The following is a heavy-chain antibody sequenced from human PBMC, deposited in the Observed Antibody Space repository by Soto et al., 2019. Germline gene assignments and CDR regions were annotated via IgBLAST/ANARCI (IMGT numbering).Heavy chain of an antibody. D-gene: IGHD3-10*01. CDR3: ARDWDSSGLFDP. CDR2: ISYSGST. J-gene: IGHJ5*02. Sequence: SETLSLTCSVSGASITTYYWSWIRQPPGKGLEWIGSISYSGSTKYNPSLESRVMISLDTSKNQFSLRLTSVTAADTALYYCARDWDSSGLFDPWGQGALVTVPS. CDR1: GASITTYY. V-gene: IGHV4-59*01.